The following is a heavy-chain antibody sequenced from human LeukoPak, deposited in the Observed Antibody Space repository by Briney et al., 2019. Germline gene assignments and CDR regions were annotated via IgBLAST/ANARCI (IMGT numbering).Heavy chain of an antibody. J-gene: IGHJ4*02. CDR1: GYTFSNYG. CDR2: IIPSFGTP. D-gene: IGHD2-2*02. V-gene: IGHV1-69*05. Sequence: GASVKVSCKASGYTFSNYGISWVRQAPGQGLEWMAGIIPSFGTPHYAQKFQGRVTITTDESTSTAYMELSSLTSEDTAVYYCARDLKGYCSRTSCYTGGFDYWGQGTLVTVSS. CDR3: ARDLKGYCSRTSCYTGGFDY.